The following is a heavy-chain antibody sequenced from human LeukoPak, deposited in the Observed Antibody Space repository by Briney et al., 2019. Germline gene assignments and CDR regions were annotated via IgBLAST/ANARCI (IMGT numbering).Heavy chain of an antibody. D-gene: IGHD6-25*01. CDR2: IKSEGSNT. Sequence: GGPVTLFCAASRFPFSSYWMLWVPQATGKGVVWVSRIKSEGSNTNYADSVKRRFTISRDNPNHTLYLQMNSLRADDAAVYYCAMKAVPRPRLPDAFDFWGQRTVVSVSS. J-gene: IGHJ3*01. CDR3: AMKAVPRPRLPDAFDF. V-gene: IGHV3-74*01. CDR1: RFPFSSYW.